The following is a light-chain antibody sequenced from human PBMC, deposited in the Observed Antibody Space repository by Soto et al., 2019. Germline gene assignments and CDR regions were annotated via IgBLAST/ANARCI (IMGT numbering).Light chain of an antibody. Sequence: EIVLTQSPGTLSLSPGERATLSCRASHSVNNYLAWYQQKPGQAPRLLIYGASSRATGIPDRFSGSGSRTDFTLTISRLEPEDFAVYFCQQYGSSPPITFGQGTRLEI. J-gene: IGKJ5*01. CDR3: QQYGSSPPIT. CDR2: GAS. V-gene: IGKV3-20*01. CDR1: HSVNNY.